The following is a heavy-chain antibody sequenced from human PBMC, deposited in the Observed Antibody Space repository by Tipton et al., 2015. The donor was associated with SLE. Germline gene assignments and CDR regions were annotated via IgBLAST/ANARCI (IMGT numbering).Heavy chain of an antibody. V-gene: IGHV4-34*01. CDR2: IYHSGST. D-gene: IGHD4-17*01. J-gene: IGHJ4*02. CDR1: GGSFSGYY. CDR3: ARVPPYYGDYGVYYFDY. Sequence: TLSLTCAVYGGSFSGYYWSWIRQPPGKGLEWIGYIYHSGSTYYNPSLKSRVTISVDRSKNQFSLKLSSVTAADTAVYYCARVPPYYGDYGVYYFDYWGQGTPVTVSS.